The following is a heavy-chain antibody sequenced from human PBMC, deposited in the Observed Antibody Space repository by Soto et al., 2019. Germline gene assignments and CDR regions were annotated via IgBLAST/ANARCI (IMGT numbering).Heavy chain of an antibody. V-gene: IGHV3-73*01. CDR3: TRHGGGSDPTNYYYYYGMDV. CDR1: GFTFSGSA. J-gene: IGHJ6*02. CDR2: IRSKANSYAT. Sequence: GGSLRLSCAASGFTFSGSAMHWVRQASGKGLEWVGRIRSKANSYATAYAASVKGRFTISRDDSKNTAYLQMNSLKTEDTAVYYCTRHGGGSDPTNYYYYYGMDVWGQGTTVTVSS. D-gene: IGHD2-15*01.